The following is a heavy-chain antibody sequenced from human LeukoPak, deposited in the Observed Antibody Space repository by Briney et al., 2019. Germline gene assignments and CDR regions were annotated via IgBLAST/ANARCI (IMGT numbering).Heavy chain of an antibody. D-gene: IGHD1-26*01. CDR1: GRSISNSRDY. V-gene: IGHV4-39*01. CDR3: ARGERRGSHIDY. J-gene: IGHJ4*02. Sequence: SQTLSLTCTVSGRSISNSRDYWAWIRQPPGKGLEWIANTYYRGTTYYSPSLKSRVTISVDTSKNQFSLKLSSVTAADTAVYYGARGERRGSHIDYWGQGTLVTVSS. CDR2: TYYRGTT.